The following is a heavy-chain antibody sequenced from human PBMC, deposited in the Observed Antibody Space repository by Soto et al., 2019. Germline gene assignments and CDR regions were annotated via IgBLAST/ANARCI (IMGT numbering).Heavy chain of an antibody. CDR3: ARLAYCGGDCYEGGYHEYFQR. J-gene: IGHJ1*01. D-gene: IGHD2-21*01. V-gene: IGHV2-5*02. CDR2: IYWDDDK. Sequence: QITLKESGPTLVKPTQTLTLTCTFSGFSLSTSGVGVGWIRQPPGKALEWLALIYWDDDKRYSPSLKSRLTITKDTSKNQVVITITNMDPVDTATYYCARLAYCGGDCYEGGYHEYFQRWGQGTLVTVSS. CDR1: GFSLSTSGVG.